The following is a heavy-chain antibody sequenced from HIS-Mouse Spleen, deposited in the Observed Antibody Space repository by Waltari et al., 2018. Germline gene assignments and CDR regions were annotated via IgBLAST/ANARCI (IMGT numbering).Heavy chain of an antibody. D-gene: IGHD3-10*01. CDR2: ISWNSGSI. J-gene: IGHJ4*02. CDR3: AKDIVPMVRGVSFDY. CDR1: VFTFDDYA. V-gene: IGHV3-9*01. Sequence: EVQLVESGGGLVQPGRSLRLSCAASVFTFDDYAMHWVRQAPGKGLEWVSGISWNSGSIGYADSVKGRFTISRDNAKNSLYLQMNSLRAEDTALYYCAKDIVPMVRGVSFDYWGQGTLVTVSS.